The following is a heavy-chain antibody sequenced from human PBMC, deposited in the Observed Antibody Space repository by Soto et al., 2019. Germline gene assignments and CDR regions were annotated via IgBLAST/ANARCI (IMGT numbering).Heavy chain of an antibody. Sequence: GGSLRLSCAASGFTFSSYAMSWVRQAPGKGLEWVSAISGNGADTSYADSVRGRFTISRDNAKNSLYLQMNSLRAEDTAVYYCARVGSIAAAGTPDYWGQGTLVTVSS. V-gene: IGHV3-23*01. CDR2: ISGNGADT. CDR1: GFTFSSYA. J-gene: IGHJ4*02. CDR3: ARVGSIAAAGTPDY. D-gene: IGHD6-13*01.